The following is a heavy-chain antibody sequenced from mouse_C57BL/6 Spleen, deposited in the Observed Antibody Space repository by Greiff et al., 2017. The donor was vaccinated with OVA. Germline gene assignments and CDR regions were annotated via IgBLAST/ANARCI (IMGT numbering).Heavy chain of an antibody. CDR3: ASRGYDYDAWFAY. CDR2: IDPSDSYT. V-gene: IGHV1-50*01. J-gene: IGHJ3*01. D-gene: IGHD2-4*01. CDR1: GYTFTSYW. Sequence: QVQLQQPGAELVKTGASVKLSCKASGYTFTSYWMQWVKQRPGQGLEWIGEIDPSDSYTNYNQKFKGKATLTVDTSSSTAYMQLSSLTSEDSAVYYCASRGYDYDAWFAYWGQGTLVTVSA.